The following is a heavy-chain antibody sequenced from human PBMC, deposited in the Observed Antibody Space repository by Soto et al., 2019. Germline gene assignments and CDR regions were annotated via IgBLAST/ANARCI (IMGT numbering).Heavy chain of an antibody. CDR3: ARGVPYYYGSGKPAWFDP. J-gene: IGHJ5*02. D-gene: IGHD3-10*01. V-gene: IGHV4-34*01. CDR1: GGSISSYY. CDR2: INHSGST. Sequence: PSETLSLTCTVSGGSISSYYWSWIRQPPGEGLEWIGEINHSGSTNYNPSLKSRVTISVDTSKNQFSLKLSSVTAADTAVYYCARGVPYYYGSGKPAWFDPWGQGTLVTVS.